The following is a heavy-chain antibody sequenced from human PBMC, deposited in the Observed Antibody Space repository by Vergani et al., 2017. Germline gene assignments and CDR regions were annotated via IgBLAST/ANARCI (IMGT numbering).Heavy chain of an antibody. CDR3: ARVLIVGGYFDI. CDR2: INPNSGGT. V-gene: IGHV1-2*06. J-gene: IGHJ3*02. Sequence: QVQLVQSGAEVKKPGASVKVSCKASGYAFTGYYIHWVRQAPGQGLEWMGRINPNSGGTNFAQNFHGRVSMTRDASISTADMELSRLRSDDTAVYYCARVLIVGGYFDIWGQGTMVTVAS. CDR1: GYAFTGYY. D-gene: IGHD3-16*01.